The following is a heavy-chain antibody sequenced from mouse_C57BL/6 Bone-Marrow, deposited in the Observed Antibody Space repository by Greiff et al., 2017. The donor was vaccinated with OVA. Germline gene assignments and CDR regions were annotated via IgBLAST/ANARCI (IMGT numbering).Heavy chain of an antibody. J-gene: IGHJ1*03. CDR3: ATRSYGSIHWDFDV. Sequence: VQLKESGGGLVQPGGSLKLSCAASGIAFSRYWMSWVRRAPGKGLEWIGEINPDSSTINYAPSLKDKFIISRDNAKNTLYLQMSKVRSEDTALYVCATRSYGSIHWDFDVWGTGTTVTVSS. CDR2: INPDSSTI. CDR1: GIAFSRYW. D-gene: IGHD1-1*01. V-gene: IGHV4-1*01.